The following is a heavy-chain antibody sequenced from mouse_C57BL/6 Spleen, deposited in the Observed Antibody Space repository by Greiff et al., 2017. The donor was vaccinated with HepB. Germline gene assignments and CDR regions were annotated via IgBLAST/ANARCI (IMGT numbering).Heavy chain of an antibody. D-gene: IGHD2-3*01. Sequence: EVKLQESGEGLVKPGGSLKLSCAASGFTFSSYAMSWVRQTPEKRLEWVAYISSGGDYIYYADTVKGRFTISRDNARNTLYLQMSSLKSEDTAMYYCTRDGRHEGYFDVWGTGTTVTVSS. J-gene: IGHJ1*03. V-gene: IGHV5-9-1*02. CDR2: ISSGGDYI. CDR1: GFTFSSYA. CDR3: TRDGRHEGYFDV.